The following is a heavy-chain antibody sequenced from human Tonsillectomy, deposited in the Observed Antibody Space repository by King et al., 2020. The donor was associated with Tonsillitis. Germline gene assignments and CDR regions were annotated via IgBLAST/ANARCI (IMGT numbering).Heavy chain of an antibody. J-gene: IGHJ6*02. Sequence: QLQESGPGLVKPSETLSLTCTVSGYSISSGYYWGWIRQPPGKGLEWIGSIYHSGSTYYNPSLKSRVTISVDTSKNPFSLKLSSVTAADTAVYYCARGSSGWGMDVWGQGTTVTVSS. D-gene: IGHD3-22*01. CDR3: ARGSSGWGMDV. CDR2: IYHSGST. CDR1: GYSISSGYY. V-gene: IGHV4-38-2*02.